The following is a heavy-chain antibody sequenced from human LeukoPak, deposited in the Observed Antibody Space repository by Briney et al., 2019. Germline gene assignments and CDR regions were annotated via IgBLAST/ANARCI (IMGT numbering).Heavy chain of an antibody. CDR2: ISSSSSYI. J-gene: IGHJ6*03. CDR3: ARPAMAGTVYYYYNMDV. D-gene: IGHD6-19*01. V-gene: IGHV3-21*01. Sequence: GGSLRLSCAASGFTFSSYSMNWVRQAPGKGLEWVSSISSSSSYIYYADSVKGRFTISRDNAKNSLYLQMNNLRAEDTAVYYCARPAMAGTVYYYYNMDVWGTGTTVTISS. CDR1: GFTFSSYS.